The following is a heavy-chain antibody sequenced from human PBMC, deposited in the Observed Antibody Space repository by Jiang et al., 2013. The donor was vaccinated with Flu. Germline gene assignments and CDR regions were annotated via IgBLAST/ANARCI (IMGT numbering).Heavy chain of an antibody. CDR2: INAGNGNT. V-gene: IGHV1-3*01. CDR3: ARYCSGGSCYGDYYGMDV. D-gene: IGHD2-15*01. CDR1: GYTFTSYA. Sequence: SGAEVKKPGASVKVSCKASGYTFTSYAMHWVRQAPGQRLEWMGWINAGNGNTKYSQKFQGRVTITRDTSASTAYMELSSLRSEDTAVYYCARYCSGGSCYGDYYGMDVWGQGTTVTVSS. J-gene: IGHJ6*02.